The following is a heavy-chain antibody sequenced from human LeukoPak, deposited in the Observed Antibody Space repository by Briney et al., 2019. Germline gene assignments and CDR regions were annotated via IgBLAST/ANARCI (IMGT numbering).Heavy chain of an antibody. CDR1: AFTVSSYA. CDR3: ARGVDTAMSLDP. D-gene: IGHD5-18*01. CDR2: ISYDGSNK. V-gene: IGHV3-30*04. J-gene: IGHJ5*02. Sequence: PGRSLRLSCAASAFTVSSYAMHWVRQAPGKGLEWVAVISYDGSNKYYADSVKGRFTISRDNSKNTLYLQMNSLRAEDTAVYYCARGVDTAMSLDPWGQVTLVTVSS.